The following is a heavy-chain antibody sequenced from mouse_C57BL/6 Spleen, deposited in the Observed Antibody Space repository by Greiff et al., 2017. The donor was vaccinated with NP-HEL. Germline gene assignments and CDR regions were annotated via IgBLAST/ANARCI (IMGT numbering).Heavy chain of an antibody. J-gene: IGHJ4*01. V-gene: IGHV1-58*01. CDR3: ARLSGYDGGYAMDY. CDR2: IYIGNGYT. Sequence: VQLQQSGAELVRPGSSVKMSCKTSGYTFTSYGINWVKQRPGQGLEWIGYIYIGNGYTAYTVKFKGKATLTSDTSSSTAYMQLSSLTSEDSAIYFCARLSGYDGGYAMDYWGQGTSVTVSS. D-gene: IGHD2-2*01. CDR1: GYTFTSYG.